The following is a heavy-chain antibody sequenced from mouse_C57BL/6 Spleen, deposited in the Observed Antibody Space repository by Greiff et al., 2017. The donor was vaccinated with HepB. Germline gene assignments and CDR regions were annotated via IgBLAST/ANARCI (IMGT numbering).Heavy chain of an antibody. CDR1: GYTFTSYW. V-gene: IGHV1-52*01. D-gene: IGHD2-3*01. Sequence: VQLQQPGAELVRPGSSVKLSCKASGYTFTSYWMHWVKQRPIQGLEWIGNIDPSDSETHYNQKFKDKATLTVDKSSSTAYMQLSSLTSEDSAVYYCARWDGYYPFAYWGQGTLVTVSA. CDR2: IDPSDSET. J-gene: IGHJ3*01. CDR3: ARWDGYYPFAY.